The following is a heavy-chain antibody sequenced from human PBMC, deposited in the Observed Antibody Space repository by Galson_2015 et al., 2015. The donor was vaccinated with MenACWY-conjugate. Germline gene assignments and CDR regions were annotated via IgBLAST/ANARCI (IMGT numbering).Heavy chain of an antibody. CDR1: GFGFNDHY. Sequence: SLRLSCAASGFGFNDHYMDWARQAPGKGLEWVGRIRNKPSRYTTEYAASVEGRFTISRDDSQTSVYLQMNSLKTEDTAVYFCTRLGRFWCGQDYWGPGSLVIVSS. CDR2: IRNKPSRYTT. CDR3: TRLGRFWCGQDY. V-gene: IGHV3-72*01. D-gene: IGHD3-3*01. J-gene: IGHJ4*02.